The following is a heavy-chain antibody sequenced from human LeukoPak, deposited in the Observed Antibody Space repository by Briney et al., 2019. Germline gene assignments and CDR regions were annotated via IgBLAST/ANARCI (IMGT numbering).Heavy chain of an antibody. V-gene: IGHV4-34*01. J-gene: IGHJ4*02. Sequence: SETLSLTCAVYGGSFSGYYWSWIRQPPGKGLEWIGEINHSGSTNYNPSLESRVTISVDTSKNQFSLKLSSVTAADTAVYYCARGRGTLRRFGYWGQGTLVTASS. CDR1: GGSFSGYY. D-gene: IGHD2-15*01. CDR2: INHSGST. CDR3: ARGRGTLRRFGY.